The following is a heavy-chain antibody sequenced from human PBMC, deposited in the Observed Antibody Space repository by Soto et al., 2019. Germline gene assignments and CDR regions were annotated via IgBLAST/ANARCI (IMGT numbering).Heavy chain of an antibody. J-gene: IGHJ4*02. CDR1: GYTFTSYY. CDR3: ARGRGLGDY. V-gene: IGHV1-46*01. D-gene: IGHD3-9*01. CDR2: INPNGGST. Sequence: QVQLVQSGAEVKKPGASVKLSCKASGYTFTSYYIHWVRQAPGQGLEWIGIINPNGGSTNYAHNFNGRLTVTRDTSTATVYMELGALTSEDTAVYYCARGRGLGDYWGQGTLVTVSS.